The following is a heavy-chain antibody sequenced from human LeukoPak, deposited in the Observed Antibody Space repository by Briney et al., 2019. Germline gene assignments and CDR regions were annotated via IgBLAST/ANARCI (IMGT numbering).Heavy chain of an antibody. V-gene: IGHV1-3*01. CDR2: INAGNGNT. CDR1: GYTFTSYA. D-gene: IGHD2-2*02. J-gene: IGHJ4*02. CDR3: AREWGCSSTSCYTGRDY. Sequence: EASVKVSCKASGYTFTSYAMHWVRQAPGQRLEWMGWINAGNGNTKYSQKFQGRVTITRDTSASTAYMELSSLRSEDTAVYYCAREWGCSSTSCYTGRDYWGQGTLVTVSS.